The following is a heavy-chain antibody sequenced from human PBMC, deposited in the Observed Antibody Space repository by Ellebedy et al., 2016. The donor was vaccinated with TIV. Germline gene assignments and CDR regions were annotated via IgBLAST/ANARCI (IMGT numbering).Heavy chain of an antibody. Sequence: GESLKISCKAAFTFSSYEMHWVRQAPGKGLEWIAYISSTGNDIYYADSVEGRFTISRDNAKDSLYLQMNSLRAEDTAIYYCAMAGFDHWGPGTLVTVSS. V-gene: IGHV3-48*03. CDR1: FTFSSYE. J-gene: IGHJ4*02. CDR2: ISSTGNDI. D-gene: IGHD6-19*01. CDR3: AMAGFDH.